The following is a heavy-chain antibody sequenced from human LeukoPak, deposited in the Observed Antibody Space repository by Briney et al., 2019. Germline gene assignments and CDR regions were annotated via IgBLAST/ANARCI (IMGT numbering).Heavy chain of an antibody. Sequence: SQTLSLTCTVSGGSISSGGYYWSWIRQPPGKGLEWIGYMYHTGHTMYNSSLKSRVTMSLDTSKNHFSLRLSSVTAADTAVYYCARHPFATPFDYWGQGTRVTVCS. CDR2: MYHTGHT. J-gene: IGHJ4*02. CDR1: GGSISSGGYY. CDR3: ARHPFATPFDY. D-gene: IGHD2-15*01. V-gene: IGHV4-61*03.